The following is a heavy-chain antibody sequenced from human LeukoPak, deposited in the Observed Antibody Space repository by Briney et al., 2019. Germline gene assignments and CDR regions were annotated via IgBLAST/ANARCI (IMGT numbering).Heavy chain of an antibody. CDR2: INPNSGGT. V-gene: IGHV1-2*02. Sequence: ASVKVSCKASGYTFTGYYMHRVRQAPGQGLEWMGWINPNSGGTNYAQKFQGRVTMTRDTSISTAYMELSRLRSDDTAVYYCARGTASSPLGFDYWGQGTLVTVSS. CDR3: ARGTASSPLGFDY. J-gene: IGHJ4*02. D-gene: IGHD1-26*01. CDR1: GYTFTGYY.